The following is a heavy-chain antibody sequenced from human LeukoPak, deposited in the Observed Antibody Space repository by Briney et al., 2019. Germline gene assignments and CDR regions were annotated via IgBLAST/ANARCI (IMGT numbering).Heavy chain of an antibody. CDR3: AKVEKLRLLWFGGYFDY. CDR1: GFTFSSYA. Sequence: GGSLRLSCAASGFTFSSYAMSWVRQAPGKGLEWVSAISGSGGTTYYADSVKGRFTISRDNSKSTLYLQMNSLRAEDTAVYYCAKVEKLRLLWFGGYFDYWGQGTLVTVSS. V-gene: IGHV3-23*01. CDR2: ISGSGGTT. D-gene: IGHD3-10*01. J-gene: IGHJ4*02.